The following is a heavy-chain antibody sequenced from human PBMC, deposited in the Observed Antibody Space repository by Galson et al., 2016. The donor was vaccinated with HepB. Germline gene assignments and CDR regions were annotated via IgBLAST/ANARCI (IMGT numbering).Heavy chain of an antibody. CDR2: INHSGST. CDR3: ARGDNPDYGDYASAYYYMDV. CDR1: GGSFSGYY. J-gene: IGHJ6*03. D-gene: IGHD4-17*01. Sequence: ETLSLTCAVYGGSFSGYYWSWIRQPPGKGLEWIGEINHSGSTNYNPSLKSRVTISVDTSKNQFSLKPSSVTAADTAVYYCARGDNPDYGDYASAYYYMDVWGKGTTVTVSS. V-gene: IGHV4-34*01.